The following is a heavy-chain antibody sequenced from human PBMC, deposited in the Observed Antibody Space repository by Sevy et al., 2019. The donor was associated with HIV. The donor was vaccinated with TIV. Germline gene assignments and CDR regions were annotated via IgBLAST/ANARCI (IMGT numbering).Heavy chain of an antibody. CDR2: LYSLHHGRST. J-gene: IGHJ3*02. D-gene: IGHD3-10*01. V-gene: IGHV4-59*01. CDR3: ARSNCTRGVDGFDI. CDR1: GGPINDFY. Sequence: KASETLSLTCTVSGGPINDFYWNWIRQPPGKGLEWIGYLYSLHHGRSTNYNLSLRSRVTISVDTSKNQFSLRLKSVTAADAAIYYCARSNCTRGVDGFDIWGLGTRVTVSS.